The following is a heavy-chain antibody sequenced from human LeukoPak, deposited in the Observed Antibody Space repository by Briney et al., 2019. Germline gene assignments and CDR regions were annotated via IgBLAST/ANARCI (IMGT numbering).Heavy chain of an antibody. Sequence: GGSLRLSCAASGFTLSTYSMNWVRQAPGKGLEWVSYVSSRSSIIYYSDSVKGRFTISRDNAKNSLYLQMNSLRVEDTAVYYCAREEGYCSGGSCYTRYYMDVWGKGTTVTVSS. CDR3: AREEGYCSGGSCYTRYYMDV. D-gene: IGHD2-15*01. CDR1: GFTLSTYS. J-gene: IGHJ6*03. V-gene: IGHV3-48*01. CDR2: VSSRSSII.